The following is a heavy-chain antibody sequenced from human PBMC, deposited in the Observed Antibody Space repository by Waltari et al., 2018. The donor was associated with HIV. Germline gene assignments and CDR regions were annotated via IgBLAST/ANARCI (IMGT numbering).Heavy chain of an antibody. J-gene: IGHJ4*02. CDR2: INPNSGGT. V-gene: IGHV1-2*02. CDR1: VYTTTGHY. Sequence: QVQLVQSGAEVQQTGAAVKVTCKASVYTTTGHYPQGVRQAPGQGLEWMGWINPNSGGTNYAQKFQGRVTMTRDTSISTAYMELSRLRSDDTAVYYCASQRLGELSLVDYWGQGTLVTVSS. CDR3: ASQRLGELSLVDY. D-gene: IGHD3-16*02.